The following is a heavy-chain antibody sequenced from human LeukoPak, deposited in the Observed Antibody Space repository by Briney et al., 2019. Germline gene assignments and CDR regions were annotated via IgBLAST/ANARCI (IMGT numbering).Heavy chain of an antibody. J-gene: IGHJ4*02. V-gene: IGHV3-48*03. CDR3: ARGRILRAESFLDF. CDR1: GFTFSDYE. Sequence: GGSLRLSCVASGFTFSDYEMHWIRQAPGKGLEWVSYITKTGASIYYAPSVRGRFTISSDTADNSLYLQMNSLRAEDSALYYCARGRILRAESFLDFWGQGTLVTVSS. D-gene: IGHD3-10*01. CDR2: ITKTGASI.